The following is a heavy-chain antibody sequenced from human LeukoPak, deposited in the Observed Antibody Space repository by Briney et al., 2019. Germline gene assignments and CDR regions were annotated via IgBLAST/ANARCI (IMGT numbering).Heavy chain of an antibody. Sequence: ASVKVSCKASGYIFTNYHMHWVRQTPGQGLEWMGCVDPNSGDTNYAQKFQGSVTMTRDTSISTAYMELNRLRSDDTAVYYCARASGSYWWFDSWGQGTLVTVSS. CDR2: VDPNSGDT. J-gene: IGHJ5*01. D-gene: IGHD1-26*01. V-gene: IGHV1-2*02. CDR3: ARASGSYWWFDS. CDR1: GYIFTNYH.